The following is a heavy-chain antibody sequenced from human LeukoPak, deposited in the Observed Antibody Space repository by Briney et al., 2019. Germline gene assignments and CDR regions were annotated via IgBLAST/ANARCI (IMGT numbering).Heavy chain of an antibody. J-gene: IGHJ4*02. CDR2: SDSDGSIT. V-gene: IGHV3-74*01. CDR3: ARGGVVAAPDY. CDR1: GFTFSSHW. Sequence: GGSLRLSCAASGFTFSSHWMFWVRQAPGKGLVWVSLSDSDGSITTYADSVKGRFTMSRDNAKNTLYLQMNSLRAEDTAVYYCARGGVVAAPDYWGQGTLVTVSS. D-gene: IGHD6-13*01.